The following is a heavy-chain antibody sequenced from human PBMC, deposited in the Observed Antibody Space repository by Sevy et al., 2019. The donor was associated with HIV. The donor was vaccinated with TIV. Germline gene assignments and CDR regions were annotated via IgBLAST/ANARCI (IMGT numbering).Heavy chain of an antibody. CDR3: ARPRANYVDHYFFYAMDV. D-gene: IGHD4-17*01. CDR2: ISYDGSDK. CDR1: GFTFTDYV. J-gene: IGHJ6*02. V-gene: IGHV3-30-3*01. Sequence: GGSLRLSCTASGFTFTDYVMNWVRQAPGRGLEWVALISYDGSDKYYADSVNGRFTISRDNFKNTLFLQMNSLTTEDTAVYYCARPRANYVDHYFFYAMDVWGQGTSVTVSS.